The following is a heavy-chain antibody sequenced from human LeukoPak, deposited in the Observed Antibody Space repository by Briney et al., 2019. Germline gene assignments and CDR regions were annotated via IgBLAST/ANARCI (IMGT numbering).Heavy chain of an antibody. CDR1: GFTFSRYA. J-gene: IGHJ4*02. CDR3: AKDHDSTGLYQDRDY. V-gene: IGHV3-23*01. D-gene: IGHD6-19*01. Sequence: GGSLRLSCAASGFTFSRYAMNWVRQAPGKGLEWVSTISTSGSTHYADSVKGRFTISRDNSKNTQYLQMNSLRAEDAAIYYCAKDHDSTGLYQDRDYWGQGTLVTISS. CDR2: ISTSGST.